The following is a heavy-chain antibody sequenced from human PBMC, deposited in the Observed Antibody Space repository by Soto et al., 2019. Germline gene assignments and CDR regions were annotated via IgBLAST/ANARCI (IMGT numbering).Heavy chain of an antibody. CDR2: MNPGSGDT. Sequence: ASVKVSCKASGYSFTNNDVSWVRRATGQGLEWMGWMNPGSGDTGYAQKFQGRVTMTRDISIATAYMELSSLRSDDTAIYYCARMETFGSLNWFDPWGQGTLVTVSS. D-gene: IGHD3-16*01. CDR1: GYSFTNND. J-gene: IGHJ5*02. V-gene: IGHV1-8*01. CDR3: ARMETFGSLNWFDP.